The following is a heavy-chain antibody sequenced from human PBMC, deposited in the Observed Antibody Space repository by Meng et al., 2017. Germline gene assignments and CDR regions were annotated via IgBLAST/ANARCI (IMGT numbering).Heavy chain of an antibody. J-gene: IGHJ4*02. CDR3: ARDRVVGATPDYFDY. CDR1: VFTFDDYG. Sequence: GESLKISCAASVFTFDDYGMSWVRQAPGKGLEWVSSISSSSSYIYYADSVKGRFTISRDNAKNSLYLQMNSLRAEDTAVYYCARDRVVGATPDYFDYWGQGTLVTVSS. D-gene: IGHD1-26*01. V-gene: IGHV3-21*01. CDR2: ISSSSSYI.